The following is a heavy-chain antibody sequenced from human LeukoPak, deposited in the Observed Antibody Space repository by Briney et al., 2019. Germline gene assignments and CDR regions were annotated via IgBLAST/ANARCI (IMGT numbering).Heavy chain of an antibody. J-gene: IGHJ6*02. CDR2: ISGSGGST. D-gene: IGHD4-11*01. V-gene: IGHV3-23*01. CDR3: AKGLEGLQPKDGMDV. CDR1: GFTFSRYA. Sequence: GASLRLSCAASGFTFSRYAMSCVRQAPGEGVGWDSAISGSGGSTYYADSVKGRFTISRDNSKNTLYLQMNSLRAEDTAVYYCAKGLEGLQPKDGMDVWGQGTTVTVSS.